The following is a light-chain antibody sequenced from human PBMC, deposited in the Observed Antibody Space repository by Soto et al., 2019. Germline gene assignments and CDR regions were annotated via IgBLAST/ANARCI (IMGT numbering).Light chain of an antibody. CDR3: RQYNKSPPYT. CDR2: GAS. CDR1: QSVSSN. J-gene: IGKJ2*01. Sequence: EIVMTQSPANLSVSPGERATLSCRASQSVSSNLAWYQQKPGQGPRLLIYGASTRATSIPARFSGSGSGTEFTLTINSLHSQAFADYYCRQYNKSPPYTFGQGTNLEIK. V-gene: IGKV3-15*01.